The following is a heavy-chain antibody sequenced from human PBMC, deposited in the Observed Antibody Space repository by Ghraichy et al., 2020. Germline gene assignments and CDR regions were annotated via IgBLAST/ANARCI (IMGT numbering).Heavy chain of an antibody. CDR1: GFTFSSYG. CDR2: IWYDGSNK. CDR3: AKFLSNYGSGPPSPDDYYYYYGMDV. J-gene: IGHJ6*02. V-gene: IGHV3-33*06. Sequence: GESLNISCAASGFTFSSYGMHWVRQAPGKGLEWVAVIWYDGSNKYYADSVKGRFTISRDNSKNTLYLQMNSLRAEDTAVYYCAKFLSNYGSGPPSPDDYYYYYGMDVWGQGTTVTVSS. D-gene: IGHD3-10*01.